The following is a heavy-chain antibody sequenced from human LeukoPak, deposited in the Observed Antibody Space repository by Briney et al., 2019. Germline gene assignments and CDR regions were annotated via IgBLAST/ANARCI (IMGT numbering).Heavy chain of an antibody. CDR2: INPTGTGT. CDR1: GYTFINNW. V-gene: IGHV1-46*01. CDR3: ARDNSVGDIAWWFDP. J-gene: IGHJ5*02. Sequence: ASVKVSCKASGYTFINNWMHWVRQPPAQGLEWIGLINPTGTGTLYAQKFQGRVTMTRDMSTSTNYMELSSLRSEDTAVYYCARDNSVGDIAWWFDPWGQGTLVTVSS. D-gene: IGHD3-10*01.